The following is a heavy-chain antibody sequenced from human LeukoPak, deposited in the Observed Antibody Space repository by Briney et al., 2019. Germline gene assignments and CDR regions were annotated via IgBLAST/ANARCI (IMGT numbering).Heavy chain of an antibody. J-gene: IGHJ4*02. Sequence: ASVKVSCKASGYTFTGYYMHWVRQAPGQGLEWMGWINPNSGGTNYAQKFQGRVTMTRDTSISTAYMELSRLRSDDTAVYYCARGPLFYDYGSGGVSDYWGQGTLVTVSS. V-gene: IGHV1-2*02. D-gene: IGHD3-10*01. CDR2: INPNSGGT. CDR1: GYTFTGYY. CDR3: ARGPLFYDYGSGGVSDY.